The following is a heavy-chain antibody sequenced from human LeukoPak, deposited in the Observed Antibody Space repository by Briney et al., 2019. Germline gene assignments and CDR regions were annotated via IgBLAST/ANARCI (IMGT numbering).Heavy chain of an antibody. J-gene: IGHJ4*02. D-gene: IGHD5-18*01. CDR1: GFTFSSYW. CDR3: ARDLSGVTGYTYGRGIDY. Sequence: PGGSLRLSCAASGFTFSSYWMSWVRQAPGKGLEWVAHIKQDGSEKYYVDSVKGRFTISRDNAKTSLYLQMNSLRAEDTAVYYCARDLSGVTGYTYGRGIDYWAREPWSPSPQ. CDR2: IKQDGSEK. V-gene: IGHV3-7*01.